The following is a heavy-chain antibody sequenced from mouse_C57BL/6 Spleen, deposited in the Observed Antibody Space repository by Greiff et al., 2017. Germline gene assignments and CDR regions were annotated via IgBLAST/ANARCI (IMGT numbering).Heavy chain of an antibody. D-gene: IGHD2-4*01. J-gene: IGHJ2*01. CDR2: IYPGDGDT. Sequence: VKLMESGAELVKPGASVKISCKASGYAFSSYWMNWVKQRPGKGLEWIGQIYPGDGDTNYNGKFKGKATLTADKSSSTAYMQLSSLTSEDSAVYFCARRGIYYDYVAGGYWGQGTTLSVSS. CDR1: GYAFSSYW. V-gene: IGHV1-80*01. CDR3: ARRGIYYDYVAGGY.